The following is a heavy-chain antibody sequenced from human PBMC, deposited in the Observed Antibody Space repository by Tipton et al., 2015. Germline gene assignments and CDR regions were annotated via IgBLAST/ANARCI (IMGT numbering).Heavy chain of an antibody. D-gene: IGHD1-14*01. CDR2: ISGSGDSA. Sequence: SLRLSCAASGFTFSSYALNWVRQAPGKRLEWVSSISGSGDSAFYADSVKGRFTISRDNSKNTVYLQMSSLSAEDTAVYYCARGGPEEDWFDPWGQGTLVTVSP. V-gene: IGHV3-23*01. CDR1: GFTFSSYA. J-gene: IGHJ5*02. CDR3: ARGGPEEDWFDP.